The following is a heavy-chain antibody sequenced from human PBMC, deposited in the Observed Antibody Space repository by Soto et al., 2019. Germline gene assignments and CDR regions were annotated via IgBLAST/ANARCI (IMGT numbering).Heavy chain of an antibody. D-gene: IGHD3-22*01. V-gene: IGHV1-46*01. CDR2: INPSGGST. CDR3: ARDRAYDSSGPRAFDI. J-gene: IGHJ3*02. Sequence: VKVSCKASGYTFTSYYMHRVRQAPGQGLEWMGIINPSGGSTSYAQKFQGRVTMTRDTSTSTVYMELSSLRSEDTAVYYCARDRAYDSSGPRAFDIWGQGTMVTVSS. CDR1: GYTFTSYY.